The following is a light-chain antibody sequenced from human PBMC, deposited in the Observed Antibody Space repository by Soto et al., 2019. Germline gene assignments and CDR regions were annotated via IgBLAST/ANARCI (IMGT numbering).Light chain of an antibody. CDR1: QSVSSS. CDR3: LQHKSWPFT. J-gene: IGKJ2*01. V-gene: IGKV3-15*01. CDR2: AAS. Sequence: EIVMTQSPATLSVSPGERATLSCRASQSVSSSLAWFQQKPAQAPRLLIYAASARATGIAARLSGSGSGTDFTLTISSLQSEDFAVYYCLQHKSWPFTFGQGTKLELK.